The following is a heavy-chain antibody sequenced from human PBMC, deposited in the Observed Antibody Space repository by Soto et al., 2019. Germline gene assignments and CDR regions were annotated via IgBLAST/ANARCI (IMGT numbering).Heavy chain of an antibody. V-gene: IGHV3-30*18. J-gene: IGHJ6*03. CDR1: GFTFSSYG. CDR2: ISYDGSNK. D-gene: IGHD3-3*01. Sequence: PGGSLRLSCAASGFTFSSYGMHWVRQAPGKGLEWVAVISYDGSNKYYADSVKGRFTISRDNSKNTLYLQMNSLRAEDTAVYYCAKDTAYYDFWSSPGYMDVWGKGTTLTVSS. CDR3: AKDTAYYDFWSSPGYMDV.